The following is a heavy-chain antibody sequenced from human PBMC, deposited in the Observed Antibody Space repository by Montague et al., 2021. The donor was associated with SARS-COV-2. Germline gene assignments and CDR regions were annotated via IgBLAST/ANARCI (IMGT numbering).Heavy chain of an antibody. V-gene: IGHV4-61*02. CDR3: ARGFRQLVLFDYCYYGIDG. J-gene: IGHJ6*02. D-gene: IGHD6-13*01. Sequence: NNYNPSLKSRVTISVDTSKNQFSLKLSSVTAADTAVYYCARGFRQLVLFDYCYYGIDGWGQGTTVTGSS. CDR2: N.